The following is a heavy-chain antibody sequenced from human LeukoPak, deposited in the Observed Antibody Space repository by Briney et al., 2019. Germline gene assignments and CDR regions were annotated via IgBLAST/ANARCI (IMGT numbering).Heavy chain of an antibody. CDR1: GFSLSSTGLG. V-gene: IGHV2-5*02. CDR3: AHRLGSSWGFDP. CDR2: IYWDDGK. J-gene: IGHJ5*02. Sequence: SGPTLVKPTQTLTLTCTFSGFSLSSTGLGVGWIRQPPGKALEWLALIYWDDGKHYRSSLKSRPTITKDTSKNQVVLTMTNMDPVDTATYYCAHRLGSSWGFDPWGQGTLVTVSS. D-gene: IGHD6-13*01.